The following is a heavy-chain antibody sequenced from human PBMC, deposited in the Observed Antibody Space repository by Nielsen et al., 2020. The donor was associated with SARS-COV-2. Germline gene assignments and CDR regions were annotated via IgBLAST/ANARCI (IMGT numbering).Heavy chain of an antibody. D-gene: IGHD4-17*01. J-gene: IGHJ4*02. CDR2: ISGSGGST. Sequence: WIRQPPGKGLEWVSAISGSGGSTYYADSVKGRFTISRDNSKNTLYLQMNSLRAEDTAVYYCAKDSYGDYGDYWSQGTLVTVSS. V-gene: IGHV3-23*01. CDR3: AKDSYGDYGDY.